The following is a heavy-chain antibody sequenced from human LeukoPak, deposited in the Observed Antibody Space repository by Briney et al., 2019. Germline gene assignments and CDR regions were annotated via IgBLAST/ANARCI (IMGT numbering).Heavy chain of an antibody. CDR2: ISGSGGST. J-gene: IGHJ4*02. V-gene: IGHV3-23*01. D-gene: IGHD3-16*02. Sequence: GGSLRLSCAASGFTFSSYAMSWVRQAPGKGLEWVSAISGSGGSTYYADSVKGRFTISRDNAKNSLYLQMNSLRAEDTAVYYCARDHLDDYVWGSYRPWDYWGQGTLVTVSS. CDR3: ARDHLDDYVWGSYRPWDY. CDR1: GFTFSSYA.